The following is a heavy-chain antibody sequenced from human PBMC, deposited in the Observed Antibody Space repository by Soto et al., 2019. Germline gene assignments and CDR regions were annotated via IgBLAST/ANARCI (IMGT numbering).Heavy chain of an antibody. CDR1: GGTFSSYA. V-gene: IGHV1-69*05. CDR2: IIPIFGTA. D-gene: IGHD2-15*01. CDR3: ARAAVVPATSGYYYYGMDV. J-gene: IGHJ6*02. Sequence: QVQLVQSGAEVKKPGSSVKVSCKASGGTFSSYAISWVRQAPGQGLEWMGGIIPIFGTANYSQKFQGRVTITPDESTNTAYMELSSLRSEDTAVYYCARAAVVPATSGYYYYGMDVWGQGTTVTVSS.